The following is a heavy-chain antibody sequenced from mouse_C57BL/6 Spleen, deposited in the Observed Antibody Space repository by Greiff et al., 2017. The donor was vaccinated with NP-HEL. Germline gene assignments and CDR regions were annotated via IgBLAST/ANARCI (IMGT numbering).Heavy chain of an antibody. CDR2: IYPSDSET. J-gene: IGHJ2*01. D-gene: IGHD1-1*01. Sequence: QVQLKQPGAELVRPGSSVKLSCKASGYTFTSYWMDWVKQRPGQGLEWIGNIYPSDSETHYNQKFKDKATLTVDKSSSTAYMQLSSLTSEDSAVYYCAFYYYGSSYFFDYWGQGTTLTVSS. CDR3: AFYYYGSSYFFDY. V-gene: IGHV1-61*01. CDR1: GYTFTSYW.